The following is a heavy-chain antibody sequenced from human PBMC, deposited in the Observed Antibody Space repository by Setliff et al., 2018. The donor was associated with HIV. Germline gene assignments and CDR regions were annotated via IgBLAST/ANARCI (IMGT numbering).Heavy chain of an antibody. Sequence: PGGSLRLSCAASGFTFSRHWMSWVRQAPGKGLEWVASIKDDGREEDYADSVKGRFTISRDNAKNSLFLQMDSLRAGDTAVYYCARCLNTEYWSGYSPFDYWGLGSLVTVSS. V-gene: IGHV3-7*03. J-gene: IGHJ4*02. CDR1: GFTFSRHW. D-gene: IGHD3-3*01. CDR3: ARCLNTEYWSGYSPFDY. CDR2: IKDDGREE.